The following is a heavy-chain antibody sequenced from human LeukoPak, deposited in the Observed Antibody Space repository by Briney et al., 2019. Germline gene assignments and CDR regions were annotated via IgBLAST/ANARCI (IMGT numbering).Heavy chain of an antibody. V-gene: IGHV3-30*04. D-gene: IGHD1-26*01. CDR3: ARTMYITGSSDFDY. Sequence: GGSLRLSCAASGFTFNIYAMHWVRQAPGKGLEGVAVISYDGRKTYYADSVKGRFTISRDNSKNTLYLQMNSLRAEDTALYYCARTMYITGSSDFDYWGQGTLVTVSS. CDR1: GFTFNIYA. CDR2: ISYDGRKT. J-gene: IGHJ4*02.